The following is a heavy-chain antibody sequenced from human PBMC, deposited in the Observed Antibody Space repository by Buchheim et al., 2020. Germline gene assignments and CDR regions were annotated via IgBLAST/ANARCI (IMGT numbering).Heavy chain of an antibody. V-gene: IGHV3-74*01. CDR1: GFTFRRYW. Sequence: EVQLVESGGGLVQPGESLRLSCAVSGFTFRRYWMHWVRHVPGKELLWVSRINPDETNILYADSVKGRFTISRDNAKNTLYLQMNNLRVEDTAVYYCARDQTVAGPSTYDYWGQG. J-gene: IGHJ4*02. CDR3: ARDQTVAGPSTYDY. CDR2: INPDETNI. D-gene: IGHD6-19*01.